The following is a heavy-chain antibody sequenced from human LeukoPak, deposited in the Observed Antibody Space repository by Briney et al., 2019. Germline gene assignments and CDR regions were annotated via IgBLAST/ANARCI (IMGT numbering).Heavy chain of an antibody. CDR3: AKDGTWIQLWLDC. Sequence: GGSLRLSCAASGFTFSSYAMSWVRQAPGKGLEWVSAISGSGGSTYYADSVKGRFTISRDNSKNTLYLQINSLRAEDTAVYYCAKDGTWIQLWLDCWGQGTLVTVSS. D-gene: IGHD5-18*01. V-gene: IGHV3-23*01. CDR1: GFTFSSYA. CDR2: ISGSGGST. J-gene: IGHJ4*02.